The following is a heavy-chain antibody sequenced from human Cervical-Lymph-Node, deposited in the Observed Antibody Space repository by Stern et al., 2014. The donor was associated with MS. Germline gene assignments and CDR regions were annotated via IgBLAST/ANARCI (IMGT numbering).Heavy chain of an antibody. Sequence: VQLVESGAEVKKPGASVKVYCKASGYTFTGYYMHWVRQAPGQGLEWMGWINPNSGGTNYAQKFQGWVTMTRDTSISTAYMELSRLRSDDTAVYYCARDIAVAEYGMDVWGQGTTVTVSS. V-gene: IGHV1-2*04. CDR2: INPNSGGT. CDR1: GYTFTGYY. D-gene: IGHD6-19*01. CDR3: ARDIAVAEYGMDV. J-gene: IGHJ6*02.